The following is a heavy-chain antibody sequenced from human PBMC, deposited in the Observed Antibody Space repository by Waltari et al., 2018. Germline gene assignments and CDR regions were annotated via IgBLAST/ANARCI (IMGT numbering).Heavy chain of an antibody. J-gene: IGHJ3*02. D-gene: IGHD3-3*01. CDR3: AREEFWSTYPDGFDM. Sequence: QMQLQESGPGLVKTSETLSLTCSVSGGSISNTSYYWGWIRQTPGKGLAWIGSIYLSGNTYYNPSLRSRVTLSVDRSKNQFSLNLSSVTAADTAVYYCAREEFWSTYPDGFDMWGQGTLVTVSS. CDR2: IYLSGNT. V-gene: IGHV4-39*07. CDR1: GGSISNTSYY.